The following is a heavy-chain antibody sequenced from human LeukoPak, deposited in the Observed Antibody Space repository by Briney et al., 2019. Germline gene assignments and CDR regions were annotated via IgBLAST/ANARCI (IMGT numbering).Heavy chain of an antibody. CDR1: GYTFTSYG. Sequence: ASVKVSCKASGYTFTSYGISWVRQAPGQGLEWMGWISAYNGNTNYAQKLQGRVTMTTDTSTSTAYMELRSLRSDDTAVYYCARLVGNIVVVPAAPFFDYWGQGTLVTVSS. V-gene: IGHV1-18*01. J-gene: IGHJ4*02. D-gene: IGHD2-2*01. CDR3: ARLVGNIVVVPAAPFFDY. CDR2: ISAYNGNT.